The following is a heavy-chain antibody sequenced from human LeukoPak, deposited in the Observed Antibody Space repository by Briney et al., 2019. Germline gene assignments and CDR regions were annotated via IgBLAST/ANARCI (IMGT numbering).Heavy chain of an antibody. Sequence: GGSLRLSCAASGFTFSDYSMNWVRQAPGKGLEWVSYISSSGSTIYYADSVKGRFTISRDNSKNTLYMQMNSLRAEDTAVYYCAKAVVIVPTATPFDYWGQGTLVTVSS. CDR2: ISSSGSTI. V-gene: IGHV3-48*01. CDR1: GFTFSDYS. CDR3: AKAVVIVPTATPFDY. D-gene: IGHD2-2*01. J-gene: IGHJ4*02.